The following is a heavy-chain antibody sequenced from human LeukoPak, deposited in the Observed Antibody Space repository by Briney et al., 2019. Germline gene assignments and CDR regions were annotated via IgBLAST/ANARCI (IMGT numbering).Heavy chain of an antibody. V-gene: IGHV3-33*01. CDR3: ARDRSVDYFDY. J-gene: IGHJ4*02. D-gene: IGHD3-3*01. CDR2: IWYDGSNK. CDR1: GFTFSNHG. Sequence: PGGSLRLSCAASGFTFSNHGMHWVRQAPGKGLEWVAVIWYDGSNKYYVDSVKGRFTISRDNSRRTLYLQMNSLRAEDAAVYYCARDRSVDYFDYWRQASLVGVCS.